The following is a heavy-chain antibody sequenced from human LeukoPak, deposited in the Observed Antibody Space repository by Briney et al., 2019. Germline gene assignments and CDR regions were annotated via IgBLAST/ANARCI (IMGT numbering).Heavy chain of an antibody. CDR1: GFTFSDHY. D-gene: IGHD3-10*01. CDR3: ASLYGSGKRWVDP. Sequence: GGSLRLSCAASGFTFSDHYMDWGRQAPGKGLEWVGRTRNKANSYTTEYAASVKGRSTIARDDSKNSLYLQMNSLKTEDTAVYYCASLYGSGKRWVDPWGQGTLVTVSS. CDR2: TRNKANSYTT. V-gene: IGHV3-72*01. J-gene: IGHJ5*02.